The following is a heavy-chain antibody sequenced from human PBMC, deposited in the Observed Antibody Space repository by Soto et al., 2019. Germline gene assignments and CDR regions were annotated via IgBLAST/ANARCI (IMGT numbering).Heavy chain of an antibody. CDR3: ASRPLDYGDYSPFDY. Sequence: QLQLQESGSGLVKPSQTLSLTCAVSGGSISSGGYSWSWIRQPPGKGLEWIGYIYHSGSTYYNPYLKSRVTISVDRSKNQFSLKLSSVTAADTAVYYCASRPLDYGDYSPFDYWGQGTLVTVSS. V-gene: IGHV4-30-2*01. D-gene: IGHD4-17*01. J-gene: IGHJ4*02. CDR2: IYHSGST. CDR1: GGSISSGGYS.